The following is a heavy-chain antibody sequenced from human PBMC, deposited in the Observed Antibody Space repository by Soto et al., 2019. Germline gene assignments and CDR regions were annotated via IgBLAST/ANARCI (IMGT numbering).Heavy chain of an antibody. V-gene: IGHV1-2*04. D-gene: IGHD6-6*01. J-gene: IGHJ6*02. CDR3: VRAAGYSSSSGYYYYGMDG. CDR2: INPNSGGT. Sequence: QVQLVQSGAEVKKPGASVKVSCKASGYTFTGYYMHWVRQAPGQGLEWMGWINPNSGGTNDAKKCQSWVTMTRYTSISTAYRGLSRRRSDDTAVYYCVRAAGYSSSSGYYYYGMDGWGQRTKVTVSS. CDR1: GYTFTGYY.